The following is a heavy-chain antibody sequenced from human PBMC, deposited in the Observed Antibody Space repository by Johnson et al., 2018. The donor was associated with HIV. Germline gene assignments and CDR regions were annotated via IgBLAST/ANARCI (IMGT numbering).Heavy chain of an antibody. V-gene: IGHV3-66*02. J-gene: IGHJ3*02. CDR3: ARDLGPSADAFDI. CDR1: GFTVSNNY. CDR2: IHSGGNT. Sequence: VQLVESGGGLVKPGGSLRLSCAASGFTVSNNYMNWVRQAPGKGLEWVSVIHSGGNTFYADSVKGRFTISRDNSKNTLYRQMNSLRDEDTAVDYCARDLGPSADAFDIWGQGTMVTVSS.